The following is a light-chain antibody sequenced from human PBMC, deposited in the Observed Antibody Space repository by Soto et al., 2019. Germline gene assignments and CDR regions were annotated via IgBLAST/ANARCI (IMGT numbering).Light chain of an antibody. CDR3: SAYTTTSTLI. Sequence: QSVLTQPASVSGSPGQSITISCTGTSSDTSAYNFVSWYQQHPGKAPKLMIYEVSNRPSGISIRFSGSKSGSTASLTISGVQAEDEAHYYCSAYTTTSTLIFGTGTKV. J-gene: IGLJ1*01. V-gene: IGLV2-14*01. CDR2: EVS. CDR1: SSDTSAYNF.